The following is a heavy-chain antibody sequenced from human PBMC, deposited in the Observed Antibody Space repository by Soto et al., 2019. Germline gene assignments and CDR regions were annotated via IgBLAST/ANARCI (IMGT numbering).Heavy chain of an antibody. Sequence: PGGSLRLSCAASGFTFSSYWMHWVRQAPGKGLVWVSRINSDGSSTSYADSVKGRFTISRDNAKNTLYLQMNSLRAEDTAVYYCAREPSPASDGYNPFGNYCMDVWGQGTTVTVSS. V-gene: IGHV3-74*01. J-gene: IGHJ6*02. D-gene: IGHD5-12*01. CDR3: AREPSPASDGYNPFGNYCMDV. CDR1: GFTFSSYW. CDR2: INSDGSST.